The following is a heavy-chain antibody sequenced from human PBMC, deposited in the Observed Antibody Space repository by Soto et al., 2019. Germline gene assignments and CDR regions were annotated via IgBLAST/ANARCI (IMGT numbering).Heavy chain of an antibody. V-gene: IGHV3-23*01. Sequence: DVQLLESGGGLIQRGGSLRLSCVGSGVTLKNYAMSWVRQAPGKGLEGVSGINSEGSIYYEDSVKGRFSISKDNSKNTLFLQMNSMRADDAPVYYCATPRARDYDFWTRFHSWGQGTLVTVSS. D-gene: IGHD3-3*01. CDR3: ATPRARDYDFWTRFHS. J-gene: IGHJ4*02. CDR2: INSEGSI. CDR1: GVTLKNYA.